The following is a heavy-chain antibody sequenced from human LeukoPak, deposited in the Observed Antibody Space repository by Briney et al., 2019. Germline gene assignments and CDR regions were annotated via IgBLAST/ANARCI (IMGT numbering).Heavy chain of an antibody. V-gene: IGHV3-7*01. CDR2: IKQDGSAK. CDR3: ARPTLLRYFDWLLYQRPASFYFDY. CDR1: GFTFSSYW. D-gene: IGHD3-9*01. J-gene: IGHJ4*02. Sequence: PGGSLRLSCAASGFTFSSYWMSWVRQAPGKGLEWVANIKQDGSAKYYVDSVKGRFTISRDNAKNSLYLQMNSLRAEDTAVYYCARPTLLRYFDWLLYQRPASFYFDYWGQGTLVTVSS.